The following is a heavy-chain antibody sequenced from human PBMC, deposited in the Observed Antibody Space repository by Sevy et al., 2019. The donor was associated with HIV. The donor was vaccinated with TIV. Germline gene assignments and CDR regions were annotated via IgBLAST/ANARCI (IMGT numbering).Heavy chain of an antibody. Sequence: GGSLRLSCAASGFTFSSYWMSWVRQAPGKGLEWVANIKKDGSEKYYVDSVKGRFTISSDNAKNSLYLQMNSLRAEDTAVYYCARDGKHDSYYYYYGMDVWGQGTTVTVSS. D-gene: IGHD1-26*01. CDR2: IKKDGSEK. J-gene: IGHJ6*02. V-gene: IGHV3-7*01. CDR1: GFTFSSYW. CDR3: ARDGKHDSYYYYYGMDV.